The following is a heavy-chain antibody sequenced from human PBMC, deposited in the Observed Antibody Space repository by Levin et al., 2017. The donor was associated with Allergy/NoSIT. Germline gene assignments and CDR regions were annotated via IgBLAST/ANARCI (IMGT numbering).Heavy chain of an antibody. D-gene: IGHD3-22*01. J-gene: IGHJ4*02. Sequence: SETLSLTCTVSGGSISSYYWSWIRQPPGKGLEWIGYIYYRGSTNYNPSLKSRVTISVDTSKNQFSLKLSSVTAADTAVYYCARFDSSGSYFDYWGQGTLVTVSS. CDR2: IYYRGST. CDR3: ARFDSSGSYFDY. V-gene: IGHV4-59*08. CDR1: GGSISSYY.